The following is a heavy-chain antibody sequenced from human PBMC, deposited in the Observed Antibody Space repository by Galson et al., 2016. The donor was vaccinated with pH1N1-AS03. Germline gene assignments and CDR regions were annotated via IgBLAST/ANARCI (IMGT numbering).Heavy chain of an antibody. Sequence: SVKVSCKASGYTFTSYAMHWVRQAPGQRLEWMGWINAGNGNTKYSQKFQGRVTITRDTSASTAYMELSSLRSEDTAVYYCARDRGSGYDLFDYYYVMDVWGQGTTVTVSS. CDR2: INAGNGNT. V-gene: IGHV1-3*01. CDR3: ARDRGSGYDLFDYYYVMDV. D-gene: IGHD5-12*01. J-gene: IGHJ6*02. CDR1: GYTFTSYA.